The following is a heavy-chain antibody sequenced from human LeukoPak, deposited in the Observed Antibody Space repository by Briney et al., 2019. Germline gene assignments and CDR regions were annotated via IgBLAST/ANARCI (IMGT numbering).Heavy chain of an antibody. Sequence: PGGSLRLSCAASGFTFSSYSMNWVRQAPGKGLEWVSSISSSSSYIYYADSVKGRFTISRDNAKNSLYLQMNSLRAEDTAVYYCARDHSSSWYDYYYYGMDVWGQGTTVTVSS. D-gene: IGHD6-13*01. V-gene: IGHV3-21*01. CDR3: ARDHSSSWYDYYYYGMDV. J-gene: IGHJ6*02. CDR2: ISSSSSYI. CDR1: GFTFSSYS.